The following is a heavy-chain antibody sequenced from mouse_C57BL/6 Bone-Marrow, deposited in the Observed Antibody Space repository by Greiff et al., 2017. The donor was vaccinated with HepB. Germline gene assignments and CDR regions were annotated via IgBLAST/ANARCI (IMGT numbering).Heavy chain of an antibody. CDR2: INYDGSST. CDR3: ARIYYSNLDY. Sequence: EVNLVESEGGLVQPGSSMKLSCTASGFTFSDYYMAWVRQVPEKGLEWVANINYDGSSTYYLDSLKSRFIISRDNAKNILYLQMSSLKSEDTATYYCARIYYSNLDYWGQGTTLTVSS. D-gene: IGHD2-5*01. J-gene: IGHJ2*01. CDR1: GFTFSDYY. V-gene: IGHV5-16*01.